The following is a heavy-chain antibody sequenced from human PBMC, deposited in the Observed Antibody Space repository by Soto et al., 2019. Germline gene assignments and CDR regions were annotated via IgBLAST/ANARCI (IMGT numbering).Heavy chain of an antibody. CDR1: GGSISSGGYY. V-gene: IGHV4-31*03. Sequence: PSETLSLTCTVSGGSISSGGYYWSWIRQHPGKGLEWIGYIYHSGTTYYNPSLKSRVTISVDTSKNQFSLDLNSVTAADTAIYYCARGSAGQYYFDYWGQGTLVPVSS. J-gene: IGHJ4*02. CDR3: ARGSAGQYYFDY. CDR2: IYHSGTT. D-gene: IGHD3-3*01.